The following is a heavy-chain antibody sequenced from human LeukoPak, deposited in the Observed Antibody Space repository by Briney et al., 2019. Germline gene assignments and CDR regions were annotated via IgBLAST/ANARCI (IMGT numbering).Heavy chain of an antibody. CDR1: VFPFSTYS. Sequence: MTGGSLRLSCAASVFPFSTYSMTWVRQAPGKGLEWVSSISSSSSYIFYADSVKGRFTISRDDAKNSLYLQMNSLRAEDTAVYYCARVQAHYVNRGYCACDYWGQGTLVTVSS. CDR2: ISSSSSYI. CDR3: ARVQAHYVNRGYCACDY. V-gene: IGHV3-21*01. J-gene: IGHJ4*02. D-gene: IGHD3-22*01.